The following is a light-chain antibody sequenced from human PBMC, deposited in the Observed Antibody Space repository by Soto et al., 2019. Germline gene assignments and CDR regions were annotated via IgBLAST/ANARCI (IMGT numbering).Light chain of an antibody. J-gene: IGKJ5*01. CDR3: QPYGNSPFT. CDR2: GAS. V-gene: IGKV3-20*01. Sequence: DIVWTQSPGTLSLSLGERSTLSCMASQSISSTSLAWYQQKPGQAPRLLIYGASTRATGIPDRFSGSESGTDFTLTISRLEPEDFVVYYCQPYGNSPFTVGPVTRLDIK. CDR1: QSISSTS.